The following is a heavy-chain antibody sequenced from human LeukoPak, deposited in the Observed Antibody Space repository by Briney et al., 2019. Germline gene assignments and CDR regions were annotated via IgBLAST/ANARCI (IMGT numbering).Heavy chain of an antibody. CDR3: ATERPSVRGVIHDAFDI. CDR1: GGSISSYF. CDR2: IYYSGST. D-gene: IGHD3-10*01. Sequence: PSETLSLTCTVSGGSISSYFWSWIRQPPGKGLQWIGYIYYSGSTNYNPSLKSRVTISVDTSKNQFSLKLTSVTAADTAVYYCATERPSVRGVIHDAFDIWDQGTMVTVSS. J-gene: IGHJ3*02. V-gene: IGHV4-59*01.